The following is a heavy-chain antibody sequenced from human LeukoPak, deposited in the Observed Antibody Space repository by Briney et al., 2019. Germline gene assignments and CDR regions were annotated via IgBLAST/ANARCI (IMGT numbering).Heavy chain of an antibody. V-gene: IGHV1-18*01. CDR1: GYTFTSYG. CDR2: ISAYNGIT. CDR3: ARDQTYYDFWSGYYRSGMDV. Sequence: GASVKVSCKASGYTFTSYGISWVRQAPGQGLEWMGWISAYNGITNYAQKLQGRVTMTTDTSTSTAYMELRSLRSDDTAVYYCARDQTYYDFWSGYYRSGMDVWGQGTTVTVSS. D-gene: IGHD3-3*01. J-gene: IGHJ6*02.